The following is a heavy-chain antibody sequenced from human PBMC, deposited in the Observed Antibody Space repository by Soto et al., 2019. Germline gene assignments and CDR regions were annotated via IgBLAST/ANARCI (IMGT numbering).Heavy chain of an antibody. D-gene: IGHD2-15*01. Sequence: SETLSLTCAVSGGSLSSGGYYWSWIRQHPGKGLEWIGYIYYSGSTYYNPSLKSRVTISVDTSKNQFSLKLSSVTAADTAVYYCARVGIENRRCFCSGGSRRPLLDFPAPRSFD. CDR3: ARVGIENRRCFCSGGSRRPLLDFPAPRSFD. J-gene: IGHJ2*01. CDR1: GGSLSSGGYY. V-gene: IGHV4-31*11. CDR2: IYYSGST.